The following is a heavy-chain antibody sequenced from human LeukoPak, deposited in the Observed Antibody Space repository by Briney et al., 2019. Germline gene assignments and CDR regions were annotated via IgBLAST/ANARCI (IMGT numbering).Heavy chain of an antibody. J-gene: IGHJ4*02. V-gene: IGHV3-7*01. CDR3: ASQNDYGGNCFFEY. CDR2: IKQDGSEK. CDR1: GFTFSSYW. Sequence: GGSLRLSCAASGFTFSSYWMSWVRQAPGKGLEWVANIKQDGSEKYYVDSVKGRFTISRDNAKSSLYLQMNSLRAEDTAAYYCASQNDYGGNCFFEYWDQGTLVTVSS. D-gene: IGHD4-23*01.